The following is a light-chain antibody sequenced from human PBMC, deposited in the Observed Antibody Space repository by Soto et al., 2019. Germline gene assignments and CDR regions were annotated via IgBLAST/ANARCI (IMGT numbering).Light chain of an antibody. CDR2: DDS. Sequence: SYGLTHPPSVSVSPGQTTRITCGGNNIGGKSVHWYQQKPGQAPVLVVYDDSDRPSGIPERFSGSNSLNTATLTISRVAAGGEADYYCQVWESGRGVFGNGTKVTV. CDR1: NIGGKS. V-gene: IGLV3-21*02. J-gene: IGLJ1*01. CDR3: QVWESGRGV.